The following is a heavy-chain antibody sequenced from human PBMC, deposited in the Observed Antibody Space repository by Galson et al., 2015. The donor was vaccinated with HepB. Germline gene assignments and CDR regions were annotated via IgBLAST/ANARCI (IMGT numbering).Heavy chain of an antibody. CDR2: IRGDGSMT. Sequence: SLRLSCATSGFSFGSEWMAWVRQAPGKGLEWVANIRGDGSMTFYVGSVRGRFTISRDNAKNSVYLQMNSLRVEDTAVYYCASSRDSPENYWGQGTLFTVSS. V-gene: IGHV3-7*01. CDR1: GFSFGSEW. CDR3: ASSRDSPENY. D-gene: IGHD1-14*01. J-gene: IGHJ4*02.